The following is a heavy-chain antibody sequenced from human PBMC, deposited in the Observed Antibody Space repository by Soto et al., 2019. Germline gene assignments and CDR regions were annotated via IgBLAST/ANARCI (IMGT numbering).Heavy chain of an antibody. CDR1: GFTFSSYW. V-gene: IGHV3-7*05. CDR3: ARVASLAAFY. Sequence: EVQLVESGGGLVQPGGSLRLSCADSGFTFSSYWMSWVRQAPGKGLEWVANIKQDGYEKYYVDSVKGRFTISRDNAKNSLYLQMNSLRAEDTAVYYCARVASLAAFYWGQGTLVTVSS. J-gene: IGHJ4*02. CDR2: IKQDGYEK. D-gene: IGHD6-6*01.